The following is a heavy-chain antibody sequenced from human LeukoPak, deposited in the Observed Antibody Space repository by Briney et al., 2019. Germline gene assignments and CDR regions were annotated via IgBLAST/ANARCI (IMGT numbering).Heavy chain of an antibody. Sequence: PGGSLRLSCAASGLTFSTYAMHWVRQVPGKGLVWVSRINGDGSSTAYADSVKGRFTISRDNAKSTLYLQMNSLRAEDTAVYYCAREKGSSNYDSWGQGTRVTVSS. V-gene: IGHV3-74*03. CDR1: GLTFSTYA. D-gene: IGHD4-11*01. CDR3: AREKGSSNYDS. J-gene: IGHJ5*01. CDR2: INGDGSST.